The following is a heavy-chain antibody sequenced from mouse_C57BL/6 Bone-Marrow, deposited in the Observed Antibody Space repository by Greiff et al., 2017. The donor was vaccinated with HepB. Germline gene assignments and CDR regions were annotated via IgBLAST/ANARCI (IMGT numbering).Heavy chain of an antibody. CDR2: IDPSDSYT. Sequence: QVQLKQPGAELVMPGASVKLSCKASGYTFTSYWMHWVKQRPGQGLEWIGEIDPSDSYTNYNQKFKGKSTLTVDKSSSTAYMQLSSLTSEDSAVYYCAREVIYYSNYDFDYWGQGTTLTVSS. J-gene: IGHJ2*01. D-gene: IGHD2-5*01. CDR3: AREVIYYSNYDFDY. CDR1: GYTFTSYW. V-gene: IGHV1-69*01.